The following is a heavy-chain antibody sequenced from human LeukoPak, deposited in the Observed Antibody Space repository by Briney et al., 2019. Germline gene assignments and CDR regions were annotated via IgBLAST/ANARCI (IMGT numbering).Heavy chain of an antibody. J-gene: IGHJ4*02. CDR3: AGGYYYDSSGYDY. CDR1: GYSISSGYY. Sequence: SETLSLTCTVSGYSISSGYYWGWIRQPPGKGLEWIGSIYHSGSTNYNPSLKSRVTISVDTSKNQFSLKLSSVTAADTAVYYCAGGYYYDSSGYDYWGQGTLVTVSS. V-gene: IGHV4-38-2*02. CDR2: IYHSGST. D-gene: IGHD3-22*01.